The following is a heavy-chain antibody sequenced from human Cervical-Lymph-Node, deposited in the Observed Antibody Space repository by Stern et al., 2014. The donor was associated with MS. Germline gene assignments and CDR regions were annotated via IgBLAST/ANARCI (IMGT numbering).Heavy chain of an antibody. CDR1: GNTFSDYY. D-gene: IGHD3-10*01. J-gene: IGHJ5*02. CDR2: TNPSSGVT. CDR3: ARQRGLGLLDA. Sequence: VQLVQSGTEVKKPGASVKVSCKASGNTFSDYYTHWVRQAPGQGLEWLGRTNPSSGVTNYAQEFQGSVTMTRDTSISADYMELIRLTYDDTAIYYCARQRGLGLLDAWGQGTLVTVSS. V-gene: IGHV1-2*02.